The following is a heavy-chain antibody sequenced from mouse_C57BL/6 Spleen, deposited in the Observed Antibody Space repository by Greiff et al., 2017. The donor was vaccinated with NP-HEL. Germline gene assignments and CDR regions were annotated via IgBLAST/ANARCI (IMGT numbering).Heavy chain of an antibody. J-gene: IGHJ4*01. V-gene: IGHV3-6*01. CDR1: GYSITSGYY. CDR2: ISYDGSN. Sequence: EVKLLESGPGLVKPSQSLSLTCSVTGYSITSGYYWNWIRQFPGNKLEWMGYISYDGSNNYNPSLKNRISITRDTSKNQFFLKLNSVTTEDTATYYCAPYDYDGAMDYWGQGTSVTVSS. CDR3: APYDYDGAMDY. D-gene: IGHD2-4*01.